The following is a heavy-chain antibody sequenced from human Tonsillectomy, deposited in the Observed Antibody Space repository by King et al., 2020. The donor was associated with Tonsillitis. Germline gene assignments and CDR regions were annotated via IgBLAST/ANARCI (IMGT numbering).Heavy chain of an antibody. J-gene: IGHJ6*03. CDR2: IDPSDSHT. CDR1: GYSFTSYW. V-gene: IGHV5-10-1*03. Sequence: QLVQSGAEVKKPGESLRISCKGSGYSFTSYWVNWVRQMPGKGLEWVGRIDPSDSHTNYSPSFQGHDSISADKSISTAYLQWSSLKAPDTAIYYCARSAQELSTYYFYFYMDVWGKGTTVTVSS. CDR3: ARSAQELSTYYFYFYMDV. D-gene: IGHD6-13*01.